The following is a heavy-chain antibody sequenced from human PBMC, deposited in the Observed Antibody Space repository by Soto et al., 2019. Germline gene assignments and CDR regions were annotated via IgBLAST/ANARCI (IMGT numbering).Heavy chain of an antibody. CDR1: GDSVSSNSGA. J-gene: IGHJ6*02. D-gene: IGHD3-3*01. V-gene: IGHV6-1*01. CDR2: TYSRSKWYY. Sequence: PSQTLSLTFASSGDSVSSNSGAWNWIRQSPSRGLEWLGRTYSRSKWYYDYAPSVKSRITINPDTSKNQFSLHLNSVTPEDTAVYYCARAGDYDSWSGSTGQYYYYAMHVWGQGTTVTVSS. CDR3: ARAGDYDSWSGSTGQYYYYAMHV.